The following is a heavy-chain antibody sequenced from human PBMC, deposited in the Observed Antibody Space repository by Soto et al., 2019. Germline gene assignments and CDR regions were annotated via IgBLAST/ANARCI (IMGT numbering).Heavy chain of an antibody. Sequence: QVQLQQSGPGLVKPSETLSLTCTVSSGPSSSHNWGWIRQPPGRGLEWIGYVYYTGGTSYNPSLKSRVTISADTSPNHISLTLSSVTAADTAVYYCVRQGIGNLHGLVDVWGQGTTVSVSS. CDR2: VYYTGGT. CDR1: SGPSSSHN. V-gene: IGHV4-59*08. CDR3: VRQGIGNLHGLVDV. D-gene: IGHD1-1*01. J-gene: IGHJ6*02.